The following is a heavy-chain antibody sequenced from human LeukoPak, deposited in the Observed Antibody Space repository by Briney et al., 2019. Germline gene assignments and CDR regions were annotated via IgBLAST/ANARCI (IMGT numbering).Heavy chain of an antibody. CDR3: ARMTPMAIAFYFDY. CDR1: GFTFNSYG. CDR2: ISVSGGST. V-gene: IGHV3-23*01. Sequence: GGSLRLSCAASGFTFNSYGVSWVRQAPGKGLEWVSGISVSGGSTYFADSVKGRFTISSDNLKNTLYLQMNSLRAEDTAVYYCARMTPMAIAFYFDYWGQGTLVTVSS. J-gene: IGHJ4*02. D-gene: IGHD5-18*01.